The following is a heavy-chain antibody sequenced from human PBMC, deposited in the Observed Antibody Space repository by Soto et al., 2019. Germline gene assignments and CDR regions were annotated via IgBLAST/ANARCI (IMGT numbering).Heavy chain of an antibody. Sequence: QVQLVQSGAEVKKPGSSVKVSCKASGGTFSSYAISWVRQAPGQGLEWMGGIIPIFGTANYAQKFQGRVTITADESTRTAYMELSRLRSEDTALYYCARGYSSSWAYYFDYWGQGTLVTVSS. CDR3: ARGYSSSWAYYFDY. V-gene: IGHV1-69*12. D-gene: IGHD6-13*01. CDR1: GGTFSSYA. CDR2: IIPIFGTA. J-gene: IGHJ4*02.